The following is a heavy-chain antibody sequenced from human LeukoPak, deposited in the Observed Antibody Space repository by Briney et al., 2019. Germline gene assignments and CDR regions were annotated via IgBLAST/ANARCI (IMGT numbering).Heavy chain of an antibody. Sequence: PGGSLRLSCAASGFTFSSYGMHWVRQAPGKGLEWVAFIRYDGSNKYYADSVKGRFTISRDNSKNTLYLQMNSLRAEDTAVYYCXKDRVTYYDFLREMDWFXXWGQXXLVT. D-gene: IGHD3-3*01. CDR2: IRYDGSNK. J-gene: IGHJ5*02. V-gene: IGHV3-30*02. CDR1: GFTFSSYG. CDR3: XKDRVTYYDFLREMDWFXX.